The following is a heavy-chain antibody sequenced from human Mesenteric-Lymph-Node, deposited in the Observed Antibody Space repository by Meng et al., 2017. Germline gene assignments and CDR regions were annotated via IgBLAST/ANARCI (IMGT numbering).Heavy chain of an antibody. D-gene: IGHD3-16*01. CDR3: ARVSWGSFSKQLDY. J-gene: IGHJ4*02. CDR2: ISSSGSTI. V-gene: IGHV3-48*04. Sequence: GGSLRLSCAASGFTFNTYWMSWVRQAPGKGLEWVSYISSSGSTIYYADSVKGRFTISRDNAKNSLYLQMNSLRAEDTAVYYCARVSWGSFSKQLDYWGQGTLVTVSS. CDR1: GFTFNTYW.